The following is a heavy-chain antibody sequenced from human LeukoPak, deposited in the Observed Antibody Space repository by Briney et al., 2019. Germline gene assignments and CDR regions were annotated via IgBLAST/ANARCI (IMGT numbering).Heavy chain of an antibody. J-gene: IGHJ4*02. CDR1: GFTFSDYY. D-gene: IGHD3-22*01. Sequence: GGSLRLSCAASGFTFSDYYMSWIRQAPGKGLEWVSYISSSGDTIYYADSVKGRFTISRDNAKNSLYLQMTSLRAEDTAVYYCAREFYYDSSDYYYTRLDCWGQGTLVTVSS. CDR2: ISSSGDTI. CDR3: AREFYYDSSDYYYTRLDC. V-gene: IGHV3-11*04.